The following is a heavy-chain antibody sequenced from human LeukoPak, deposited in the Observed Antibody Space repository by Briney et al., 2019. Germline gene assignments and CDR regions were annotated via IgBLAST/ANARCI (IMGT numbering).Heavy chain of an antibody. V-gene: IGHV3-48*03. CDR3: ARGPLWDYYDSSGPFDY. Sequence: GGSLRLSCAASGFTFSSYEMNWVRRAPGKGLEWVSYISSSGSTIYYADSVKGRFTISRDNAKNSLYLQMNSLRAEDTAVYYCARGPLWDYYDSSGPFDYWGQGTLVTVSS. CDR2: ISSSGSTI. D-gene: IGHD3-22*01. CDR1: GFTFSSYE. J-gene: IGHJ4*02.